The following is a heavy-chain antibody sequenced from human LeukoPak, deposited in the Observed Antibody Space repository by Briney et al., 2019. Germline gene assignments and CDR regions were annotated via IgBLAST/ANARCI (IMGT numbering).Heavy chain of an antibody. CDR1: GFTFSSYS. V-gene: IGHV3-21*01. Sequence: PGGSLRLSCAASGFTFSSYSMNWVRQAPGKGLEWVSSISSSSSYIYYADSVKGRLTISRDNAKNSLYLQMNSLRAEDTAVYYCARDRPPDYYDSSGYYSFDYWGQGTLVTVSS. CDR2: ISSSSSYI. J-gene: IGHJ4*02. D-gene: IGHD3-22*01. CDR3: ARDRPPDYYDSSGYYSFDY.